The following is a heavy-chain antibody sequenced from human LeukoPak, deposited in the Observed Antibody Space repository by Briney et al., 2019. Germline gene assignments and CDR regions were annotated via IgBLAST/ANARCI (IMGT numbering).Heavy chain of an antibody. D-gene: IGHD3-10*01. Sequence: SETLSLTCAVYGGSFSGYYWSWIRQPPGKGLEWIGEINHSGSTNYNPSLKSRVTISVDTSKNQFSLKLSSVTAADTAVYYCARGDAFYYGSGSYFPGYYYGMDVWGQGTTVTVSS. CDR2: INHSGST. V-gene: IGHV4-34*01. J-gene: IGHJ6*02. CDR3: ARGDAFYYGSGSYFPGYYYGMDV. CDR1: GGSFSGYY.